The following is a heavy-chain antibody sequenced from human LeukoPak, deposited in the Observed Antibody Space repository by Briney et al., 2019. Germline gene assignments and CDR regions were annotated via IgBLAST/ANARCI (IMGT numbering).Heavy chain of an antibody. J-gene: IGHJ6*02. CDR3: ARERIDSNTFMYGMDV. CDR2: LKQDGSEK. D-gene: IGHD2-15*01. CDR1: GFIFNNYW. Sequence: GGSLRLSCAASGFIFNNYWMSWVRQGPGKGLEWVAYLKQDGSEKYYVDSVKGRFTISRDNAKNSLYLQMNSLRAEDTAVYYCARERIDSNTFMYGMDVWGQGTTVTVSS. V-gene: IGHV3-7*01.